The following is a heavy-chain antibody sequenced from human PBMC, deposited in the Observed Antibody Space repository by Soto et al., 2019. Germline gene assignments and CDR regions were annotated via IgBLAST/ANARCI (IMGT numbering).Heavy chain of an antibody. CDR1: GGSITSGDDY. CDR3: AREQRSRVGATRTYFFDS. Sequence: QVQLQESGPGLVKPSQTLSLTCSVSGGSITSGDDYWTWIRQPPGKGLEWIGYIYYSGSTYNNPSLKSRVTLSVDASNNHFSLRLSSVTAADTAVYYCAREQRSRVGATRTYFFDSWGQGTLVVVSS. V-gene: IGHV4-30-4*08. J-gene: IGHJ4*02. CDR2: IYYSGST. D-gene: IGHD1-26*01.